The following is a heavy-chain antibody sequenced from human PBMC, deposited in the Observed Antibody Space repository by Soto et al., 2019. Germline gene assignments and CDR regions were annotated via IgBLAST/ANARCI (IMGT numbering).Heavy chain of an antibody. V-gene: IGHV3-23*01. CDR1: GFTFSSYA. D-gene: IGHD3-16*02. J-gene: IGHJ4*02. CDR3: AKDKEITFGGVIVRYYFDY. CDR2: ISGSGGST. Sequence: GGSLRLSCAASGFTFSSYAMSWVRQAPGKGLEWVSAISGSGGSTYYADSVKGRFTISRDNSKNTLYLQMNSLRAEDTAVYYCAKDKEITFGGVIVRYYFDYWGQGTLVTVSS.